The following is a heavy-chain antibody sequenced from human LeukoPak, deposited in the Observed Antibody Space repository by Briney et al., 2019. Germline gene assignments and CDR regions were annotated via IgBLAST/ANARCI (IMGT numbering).Heavy chain of an antibody. J-gene: IGHJ4*02. CDR1: GFTFSSYS. Sequence: PGGSLRLSCAASGFTFSSYSMNWVRQAPGKGLEWVSFISSSSTTIYYADSAKGRFTISRDNAKNSLYLQVNSLRDEDTAVYYCAKSESYRFDYWGQGPLVTVSS. D-gene: IGHD1-26*01. V-gene: IGHV3-48*02. CDR3: AKSESYRFDY. CDR2: ISSSSTTI.